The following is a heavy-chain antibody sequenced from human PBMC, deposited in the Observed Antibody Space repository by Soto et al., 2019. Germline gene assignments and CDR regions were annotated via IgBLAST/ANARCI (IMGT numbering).Heavy chain of an antibody. CDR1: GGSFSGYY. J-gene: IGHJ4*02. D-gene: IGHD6-19*01. CDR2: INHGGSI. CDR3: ARGSQWLDY. Sequence: WETLSLTCAVYGGSFSGYYWSWIRQPPGKGLEWIGEINHGGSIHYNPSLKSRVTISAETSKNQFSLNLRSLTAADTALYYCARGSQWLDYWGQGALVTVSS. V-gene: IGHV4-34*01.